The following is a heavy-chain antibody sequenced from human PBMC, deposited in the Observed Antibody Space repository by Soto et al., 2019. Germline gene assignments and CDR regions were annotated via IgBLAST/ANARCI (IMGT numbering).Heavy chain of an antibody. CDR2: INHSGST. J-gene: IGHJ5*02. Sequence: PSETLSLTCAVYGGSFSGYYWSWIRQPPGKGLEWIGEINHSGSTNYNPSLKSRVTISGDTSKNQFSLKLSPVTAADTAVYYCARGDILTGTTLSYNWFDPWGQGTLVTVSS. CDR1: GGSFSGYY. D-gene: IGHD1-7*01. V-gene: IGHV4-34*01. CDR3: ARGDILTGTTLSYNWFDP.